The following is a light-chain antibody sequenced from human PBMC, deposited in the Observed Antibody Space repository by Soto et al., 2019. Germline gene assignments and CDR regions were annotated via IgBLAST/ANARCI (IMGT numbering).Light chain of an antibody. J-gene: IGLJ3*02. Sequence: QSVLTQPPSASGTPGQRVTISCSGSSSNIGSNYVYWYQQLPGTAPKLLIYRNNQRPSGVPDRFSGSKSGTSASLAISGLRSEDEDDYYCAAWDDSLSGPWVFGGGTKVTVL. CDR1: SSNIGSNY. V-gene: IGLV1-47*01. CDR2: RNN. CDR3: AAWDDSLSGPWV.